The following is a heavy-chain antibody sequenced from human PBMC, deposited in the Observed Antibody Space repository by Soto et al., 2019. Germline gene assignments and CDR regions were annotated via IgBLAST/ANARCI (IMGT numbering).Heavy chain of an antibody. J-gene: IGHJ6*02. Sequence: QVQLVQSGAEVKKPGSSVKVSCKASGGTFSSYAISWVRQAPGQGLEWMGGIIPTSETTNYAQKFQGRVTITADESKSTAYMELSSLRSEDTAVYYCARSQGSSTSLEIYYYYYYGMDVWGPGTTVTVSS. CDR3: ARSQGSSTSLEIYYYYYYGMDV. V-gene: IGHV1-69*01. D-gene: IGHD2-2*01. CDR2: IIPTSETT. CDR1: GGTFSSYA.